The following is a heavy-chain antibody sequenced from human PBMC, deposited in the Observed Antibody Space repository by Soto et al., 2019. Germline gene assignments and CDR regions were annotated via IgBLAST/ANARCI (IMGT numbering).Heavy chain of an antibody. D-gene: IGHD5-12*01. CDR2: IYYSGST. CDR1: GGSISSGGYY. CDR3: ARALRGYSGLRGYYYYYMDV. J-gene: IGHJ6*03. Sequence: QVQLQESGPGLGKPSQTLSLTCTVSGGSISSGGYYWSWIRQHPGKGLEWIGYIYYSGSTYYNPSLKSRVTISVDTSKNQLSLKLSSVTAADTAVYYCARALRGYSGLRGYYYYYMDVWGKGTTVTVSS. V-gene: IGHV4-31*03.